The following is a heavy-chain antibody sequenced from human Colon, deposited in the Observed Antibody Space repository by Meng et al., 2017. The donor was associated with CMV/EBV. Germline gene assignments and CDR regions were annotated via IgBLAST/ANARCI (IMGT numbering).Heavy chain of an antibody. Sequence: GGSLRLSCAASGFTFSSYAMHWVRQAPGKVLEYVSAISSNGGSTYYADSVKGRFTISRDNSKNTLYLQMGSLRAEDMAVYYCARDVGGMDVWGQGTTVTVSS. D-gene: IGHD2-15*01. CDR2: ISSNGGST. CDR1: GFTFSSYA. V-gene: IGHV3-64*02. CDR3: ARDVGGMDV. J-gene: IGHJ6*02.